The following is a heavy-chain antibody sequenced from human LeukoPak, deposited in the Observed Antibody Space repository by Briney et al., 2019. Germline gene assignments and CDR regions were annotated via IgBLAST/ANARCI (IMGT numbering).Heavy chain of an antibody. CDR1: GYTFISYG. CDR3: ARIVGTTTGLDY. J-gene: IGHJ4*02. V-gene: IGHV1-18*04. D-gene: IGHD1-26*01. CDR2: ISAYNGNT. Sequence: ASVKVSCTASGYTFISYGISWVRQAPGQGLEWMGWISAYNGNTNYAQKLQGRVTMTTDTYTSTTYMELRSLRSDDTAVYYCARIVGTTTGLDYWGQGTLVTVSS.